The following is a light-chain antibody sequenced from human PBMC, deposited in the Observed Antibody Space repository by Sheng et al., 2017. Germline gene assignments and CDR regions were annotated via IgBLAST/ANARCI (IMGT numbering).Light chain of an antibody. V-gene: IGLV2-14*03. CDR1: NSDVGYYSY. CDR3: ISYTRATTWV. J-gene: IGLJ3*02. Sequence: QSALTQPASVSGYPGQSITIPCSGTNSDVGYYSYVSWYQQHSGKAPKLIIYDVTNRPSGVSSRFSGSKSGTTASLTISGLQAEDEAHYYCISYTRATTWVFGGGTQVTVL. CDR2: DVT.